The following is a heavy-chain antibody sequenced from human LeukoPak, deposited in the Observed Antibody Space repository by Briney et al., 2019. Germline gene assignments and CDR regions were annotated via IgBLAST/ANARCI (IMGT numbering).Heavy chain of an antibody. D-gene: IGHD5-24*01. CDR2: ISSSGLYM. CDR3: AKDWYGYNPD. J-gene: IGHJ4*02. Sequence: PGGSLRLSCAASGFTFNVYNMNWVRQAPGKGLEWVSSISSSGLYMYYADSLKGRFTISRDSANDSLYLQMNSLRAEDTAVYYCAKDWYGYNPDWGQGTLVTVSS. V-gene: IGHV3-21*04. CDR1: GFTFNVYN.